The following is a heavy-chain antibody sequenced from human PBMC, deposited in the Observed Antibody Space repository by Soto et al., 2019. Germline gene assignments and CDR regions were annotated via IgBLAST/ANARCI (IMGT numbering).Heavy chain of an antibody. D-gene: IGHD3-10*01. V-gene: IGHV4-30-2*01. J-gene: IGHJ5*02. CDR2: IYHSGST. CDR1: GGSISSGGNS. Sequence: QLQLQESGSGLVKPSQTLSLTCAVSGGSISSGGNSWSWIRQPPGKGLEWIGYIYHSGSTYYNPSLKSRVTLSVDRSQNQCSLKLSSVTAADTAVYYCARVLNSGSYSYWWFDPWGQGTLVTVSS. CDR3: ARVLNSGSYSYWWFDP.